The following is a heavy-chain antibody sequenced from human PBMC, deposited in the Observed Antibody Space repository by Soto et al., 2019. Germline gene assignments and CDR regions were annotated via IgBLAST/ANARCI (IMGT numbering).Heavy chain of an antibody. CDR3: AKSYGDYSYYYFIDV. V-gene: IGHV3-30*18. CDR1: GFTFSSYG. CDR2: ISYDGSNK. D-gene: IGHD4-17*01. Sequence: GGSLRLSCAASGFTFSSYGMHWVRQAPGKGLEWVAVISYDGSNKYYADSVKGRFTISRDNSKNTLYLQMNSLRAEDTAVYYRAKSYGDYSYYYFIDVWGKGSSVTVSS. J-gene: IGHJ6*03.